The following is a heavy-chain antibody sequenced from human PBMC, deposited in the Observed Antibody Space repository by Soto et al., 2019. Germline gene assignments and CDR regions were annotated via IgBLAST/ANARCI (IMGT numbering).Heavy chain of an antibody. J-gene: IGHJ5*02. CDR3: ARLPTYCSSTSCYFSWFDP. Sequence: PSXTLSLTCAVYGVSFSGYYWSCIRQPPWKGLEWIGEINHSGSTNYNPSLKSRVTISVDTSKNQFSLKLSSVTAADTAVYYCARLPTYCSSTSCYFSWFDPWGQGTLVTVSS. CDR1: GVSFSGYY. CDR2: INHSGST. D-gene: IGHD2-2*01. V-gene: IGHV4-34*01.